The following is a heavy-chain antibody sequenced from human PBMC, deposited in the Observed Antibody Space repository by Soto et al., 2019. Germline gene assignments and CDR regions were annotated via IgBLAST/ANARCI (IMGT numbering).Heavy chain of an antibody. CDR2: INPNSGST. V-gene: IGHV1-46*01. Sequence: ASVKVSCKASGYTFTSNNIHWVRRAPGHGLEWMGRINPNSGSTIYAQKFQGRVSMTRDMSTSTVYMELSSLRSDDTALYYCKRDIAEDGRGRWFDPWGQGTLVTVS. CDR1: GYTFTSNN. D-gene: IGHD6-13*01. CDR3: KRDIAEDGRGRWFDP. J-gene: IGHJ5*02.